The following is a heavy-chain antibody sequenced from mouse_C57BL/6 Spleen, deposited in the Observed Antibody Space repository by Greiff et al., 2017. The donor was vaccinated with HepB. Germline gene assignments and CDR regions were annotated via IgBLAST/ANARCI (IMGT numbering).Heavy chain of an antibody. CDR3: TRNDYYGSPY. D-gene: IGHD1-1*01. CDR1: GYTFTDYE. J-gene: IGHJ2*01. V-gene: IGHV1-15*01. CDR2: IDPETGGT. Sequence: QVQLQQSGAELVRPGASVTLSCKASGYTFTDYEMHWVKQTPVHGLEWIGAIDPETGGTAYNQKFKGKAILTADKSSSTAYMELRSLTSEDSAVYYCTRNDYYGSPYWGQGTTLTVSS.